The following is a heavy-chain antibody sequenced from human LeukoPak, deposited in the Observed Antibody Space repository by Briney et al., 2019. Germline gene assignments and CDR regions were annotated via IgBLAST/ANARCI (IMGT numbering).Heavy chain of an antibody. J-gene: IGHJ6*03. CDR3: ARASRVHDPTSFYYYYYMDV. D-gene: IGHD4/OR15-4a*01. CDR2: INHSGST. CDR1: GGSFSGYY. V-gene: IGHV4-34*01. Sequence: PSETLSLTCAVYGGSFSGYYWSWIRQPPGKGLEWIGEINHSGSTNYNPSLKSRVTISVDTSKNQFSLKLSSVTAADTAVYYCARASRVHDPTSFYYYYYMDVWGKGTTVTVSS.